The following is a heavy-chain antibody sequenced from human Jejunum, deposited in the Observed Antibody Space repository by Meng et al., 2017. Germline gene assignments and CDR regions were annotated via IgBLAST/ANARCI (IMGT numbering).Heavy chain of an antibody. CDR3: ARDLGPMIRGIITP. Sequence: SETLSLTCTVSGASISSHYWDWIRQPAGKGLEWIGHIYPSGSTDYNPSLKSRVTMSIDTSKNQFSLKMTSVTSADTAIYYCARDLGPMIRGIITPWGQGTLVTGSS. CDR2: IYPSGST. D-gene: IGHD3-10*01. CDR1: GASISSHY. V-gene: IGHV4-4*07. J-gene: IGHJ5*02.